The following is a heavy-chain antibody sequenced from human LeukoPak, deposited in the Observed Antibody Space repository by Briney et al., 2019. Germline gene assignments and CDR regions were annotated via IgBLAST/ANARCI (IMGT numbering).Heavy chain of an antibody. CDR2: ISGSGGST. CDR1: GFTFSSYA. J-gene: IGHJ3*02. CDR3: AKDPPNAFDI. V-gene: IGHV3-23*01. Sequence: GGSLRLSCAASGFTFSSYAMSWVRQAPGKGLEWVSAISGSGGSTYYADSVKGRFTISRDNSKNMLYLQMDSLRVEDTAVYYCAKDPPNAFDIWGQGTMVTVSS.